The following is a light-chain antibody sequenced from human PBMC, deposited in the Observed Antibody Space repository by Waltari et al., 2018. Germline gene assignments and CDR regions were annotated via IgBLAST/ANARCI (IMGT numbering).Light chain of an antibody. J-gene: IGKJ1*01. CDR1: QSVGRS. Sequence: EIVLTQSPGTLSLSPGERATLSCRASQSVGRSLAWYQQKPGQAPRLLIYGASNRAAGIPDRFSGSGSGTDFSLTISRLEPDDFVVYYCQHYVRLPATFGQGTKVEIK. V-gene: IGKV3-20*01. CDR2: GAS. CDR3: QHYVRLPAT.